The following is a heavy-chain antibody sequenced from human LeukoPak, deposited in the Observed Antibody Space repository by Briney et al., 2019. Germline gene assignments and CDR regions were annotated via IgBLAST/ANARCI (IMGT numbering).Heavy chain of an antibody. CDR2: IYYSGST. V-gene: IGHV4-30-4*01. CDR1: GGSISSGDYY. J-gene: IGHJ3*02. CDR3: ARAADYDFWSGYPNDAFDI. D-gene: IGHD3-3*01. Sequence: PSQTLSLTCTVSGGSISSGDYYWSWIHQPPGKGLEWIGYIYYSGSTYYNPSLKSRVTISVDTSKNQFSLKLSSVTAADTAVYYCARAADYDFWSGYPNDAFDIWGQGTMVTVSS.